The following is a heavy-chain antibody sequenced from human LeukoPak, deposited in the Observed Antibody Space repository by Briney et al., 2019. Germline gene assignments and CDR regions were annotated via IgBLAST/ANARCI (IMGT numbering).Heavy chain of an antibody. Sequence: ASVKVSCKASGGTFSSYAISWVRQAPGQGLEWMGGIIPIFGTANYAQKFQGRVTIIADESTSTAYMELSSLRSEDTAVYYCARGDSMAAAASKTIYYYQHGMDVWGQGTTVTVSS. CDR2: IIPIFGTA. CDR3: ARGDSMAAAASKTIYYYQHGMDV. J-gene: IGHJ6*02. V-gene: IGHV1-69*13. D-gene: IGHD6-25*01. CDR1: GGTFSSYA.